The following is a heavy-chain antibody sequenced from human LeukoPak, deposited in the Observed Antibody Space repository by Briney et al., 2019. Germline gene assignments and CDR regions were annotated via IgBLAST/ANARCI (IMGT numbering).Heavy chain of an antibody. J-gene: IGHJ5*02. Sequence: GGCLRLSCAASGFTFSSYSMNWVRQAPGKGLEWVSRINSDGINTSYADSVKGRFTISRDNAKNTLNLQMNSLRAEDTAVYYCARDLGQYYDTSDNWFDPWGQGTLVTVSS. CDR3: ARDLGQYYDTSDNWFDP. D-gene: IGHD3-22*01. CDR2: INSDGINT. V-gene: IGHV3-74*01. CDR1: GFTFSSYS.